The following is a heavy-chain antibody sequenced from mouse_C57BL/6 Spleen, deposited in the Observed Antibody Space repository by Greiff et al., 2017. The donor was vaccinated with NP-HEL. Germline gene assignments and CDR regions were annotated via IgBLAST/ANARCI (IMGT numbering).Heavy chain of an antibody. D-gene: IGHD1-1*01. CDR1: GYTFTSYW. Sequence: QVQLKQPGAELVKPGASVKLSCKASGYTFTSYWMHWVKQRPGQGLEWIGMIHPNSGSTNYNEKFKSKATLTVDKSSSTAYMQLSSLTSEDSAVYYCARRPGSSSFWYFDVWGTGTTVTVSS. V-gene: IGHV1-64*01. J-gene: IGHJ1*03. CDR3: ARRPGSSSFWYFDV. CDR2: IHPNSGST.